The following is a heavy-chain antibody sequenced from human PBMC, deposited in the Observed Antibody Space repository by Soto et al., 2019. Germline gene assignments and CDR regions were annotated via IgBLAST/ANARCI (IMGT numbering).Heavy chain of an antibody. V-gene: IGHV5-51*01. Sequence: GESLKISCKGSGYSFTTYWIGWVRQMPGKGLEWMGIIFPGDSDIRYSPSFQGQVTMSADKSISTAYLQWSSLKASDTSMYYCARRGYGGNEGYFDHWGQGTLVTVSS. CDR2: IFPGDSDI. J-gene: IGHJ4*02. D-gene: IGHD2-15*01. CDR1: GYSFTTYW. CDR3: ARRGYGGNEGYFDH.